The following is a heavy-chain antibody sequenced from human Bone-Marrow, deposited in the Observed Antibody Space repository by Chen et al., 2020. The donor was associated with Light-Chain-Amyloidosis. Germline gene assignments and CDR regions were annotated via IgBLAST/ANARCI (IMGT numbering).Heavy chain of an antibody. CDR3: ARRRDGYNFDY. CDR2: IYPVDSDA. J-gene: IGHJ4*02. Sequence: EVQLEQSGPEVKKPGESLKISCKGSGYTFPNYWIGWVRQMPGKGLEGMGVIYPVDSDARYSPSFEGQVTISVDKSIPTAYLQWRSLKASDTAMYYCARRRDGYNFDYWGQGTLVTVSS. V-gene: IGHV5-51*01. D-gene: IGHD5-12*01. CDR1: GYTFPNYW.